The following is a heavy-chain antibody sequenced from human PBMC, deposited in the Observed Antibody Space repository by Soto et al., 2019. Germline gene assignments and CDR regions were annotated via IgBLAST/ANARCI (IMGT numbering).Heavy chain of an antibody. D-gene: IGHD1-7*01. CDR2: INHSGST. V-gene: IGHV4-34*01. CDR1: GGSFSGYY. J-gene: IGHJ5*02. Sequence: SETLSLTCAVYGGSFSGYYWSWIRQPPGKGLEWIGEINHSGSTNYNPSLKSRVTISVDTSKNQFSLKLSSVTAADTAVYYCAGSPGVELGLYNWFDPWGQGTLVTVSS. CDR3: AGSPGVELGLYNWFDP.